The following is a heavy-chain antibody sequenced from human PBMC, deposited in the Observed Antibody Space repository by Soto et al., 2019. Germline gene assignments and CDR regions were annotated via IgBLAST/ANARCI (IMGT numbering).Heavy chain of an antibody. J-gene: IGHJ6*03. CDR3: ANTRFGTQIYWYYYMDV. CDR2: IYWDDDE. V-gene: IGHV2-5*02. CDR1: GFSLSTSGMG. Sequence: QITLKESGPPLVKPTQTLTLTCSFSGFSLSTSGMGVVWIRHPPGKALEWLGIIYWDDDERYSPSLRSRLTITKYTSKNQVVIRMINMDPVDTATYYCANTRFGTQIYWYYYMDVWGKGTTVTFSS. D-gene: IGHD3-10*02.